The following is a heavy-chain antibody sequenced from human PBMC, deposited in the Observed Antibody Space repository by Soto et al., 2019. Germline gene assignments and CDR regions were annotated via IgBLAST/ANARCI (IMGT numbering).Heavy chain of an antibody. CDR2: IRDSGSIV. V-gene: IGHV3-48*02. CDR1: GFTFNSYS. Sequence: EVQLVESGGGLVQPGGSLRLSCVASGFTFNSYSMNWVRQAPGKGLEWVSYIRDSGSIVYYADSVQGRFSISRDNGKSSLFLHMNSLRDEDTAVYYCAREPDSTGGLYFDYWGQGFVVTVSS. D-gene: IGHD7-27*01. CDR3: AREPDSTGGLYFDY. J-gene: IGHJ4*02.